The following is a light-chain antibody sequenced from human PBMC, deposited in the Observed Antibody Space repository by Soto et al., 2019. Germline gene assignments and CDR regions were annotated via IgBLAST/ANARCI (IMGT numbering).Light chain of an antibody. V-gene: IGLV2-14*01. Sequence: QSALTQPASVSGAPVQAISIGCTGTSSGVGAHKFVSLYQQHPGKAPKLMIYEVSNRPSGVSDRFSVSKSGNTASLTISGLQAEDDADYYCNSYTNTAARVFGNGTKGTVL. CDR2: EVS. CDR1: SSGVGAHKF. J-gene: IGLJ1*01. CDR3: NSYTNTAARV.